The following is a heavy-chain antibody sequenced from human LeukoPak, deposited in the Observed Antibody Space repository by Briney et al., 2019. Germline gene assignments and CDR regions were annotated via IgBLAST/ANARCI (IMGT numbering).Heavy chain of an antibody. CDR3: ARDLGIAVAA. J-gene: IGHJ5*02. CDR1: GFTFSSYS. D-gene: IGHD6-19*01. V-gene: IGHV3-21*01. CDR2: ISSSSSYI. Sequence: GGSLRLSCAASGFTFSSYSMNWVRQAPGKGLEWVSSISSSSSYIYYADSVKGRFTNSRDNAKNSLYLQMNSLGAEDTAVYYCARDLGIAVAAWGQGTLVTVSS.